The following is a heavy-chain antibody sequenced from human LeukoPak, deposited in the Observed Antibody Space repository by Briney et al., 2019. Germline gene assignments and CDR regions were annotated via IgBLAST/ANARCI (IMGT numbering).Heavy chain of an antibody. CDR1: GFTFNSYS. Sequence: GGSLRLSCAASGFTFNSYSMNWVRQAPGKGLEWVSSISGSNSYIYYADSMKGRFTISRDNAKNSLYLQMNSLRAEDTAVYYCARDRPDFDYWGQGTLVTVSS. CDR2: ISGSNSYI. J-gene: IGHJ4*02. V-gene: IGHV3-21*01. CDR3: ARDRPDFDY.